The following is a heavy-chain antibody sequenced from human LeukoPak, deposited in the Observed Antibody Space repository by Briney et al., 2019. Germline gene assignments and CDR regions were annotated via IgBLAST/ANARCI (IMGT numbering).Heavy chain of an antibody. CDR2: IYSGGST. D-gene: IGHD7-27*01. Sequence: GGSLRLSCAASGFTVSSKYMSWVRQAPGKGLEWVSVIYSGGSTYYADSVKGRFTISRDNSKNTLYLQMNSLRAEDTAVYYCARDLTGDRGYFDYWGQGTLVTVSS. V-gene: IGHV3-53*01. CDR1: GFTVSSKY. J-gene: IGHJ4*02. CDR3: ARDLTGDRGYFDY.